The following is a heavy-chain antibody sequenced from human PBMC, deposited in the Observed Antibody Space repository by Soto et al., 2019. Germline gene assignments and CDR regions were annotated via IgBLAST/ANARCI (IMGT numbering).Heavy chain of an antibody. CDR2: ISGSGGST. D-gene: IGHD7-27*01. Sequence: GGSLRLSCAASGFTFSSYAMSWVRQAPGKGLEWVSAISGSGGSTYYADSVKGRFTISRDNSKNTLYLQMNSLRAEDTAVYYCASIEWPAFKRRTLNWVEDAFDIWGQGTMVTVSS. J-gene: IGHJ3*02. CDR3: ASIEWPAFKRRTLNWVEDAFDI. V-gene: IGHV3-23*01. CDR1: GFTFSSYA.